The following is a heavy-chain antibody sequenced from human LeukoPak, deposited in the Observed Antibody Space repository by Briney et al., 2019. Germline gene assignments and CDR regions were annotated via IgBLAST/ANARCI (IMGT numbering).Heavy chain of an antibody. D-gene: IGHD6-6*01. CDR3: ARDTDSSSTFDY. CDR2: IWYDGSNK. V-gene: IGHV3-33*01. CDR1: GFTFSSYG. J-gene: IGHJ4*02. Sequence: GRSLRLSCAASGFTFSSYGMHRVRQAPGKGLEWVAVIWYDGSNKYYADSVKGRFTISRDNSKNTLYLQMNSLRAEDTAVYYCARDTDSSSTFDYWGQGTLVTVSS.